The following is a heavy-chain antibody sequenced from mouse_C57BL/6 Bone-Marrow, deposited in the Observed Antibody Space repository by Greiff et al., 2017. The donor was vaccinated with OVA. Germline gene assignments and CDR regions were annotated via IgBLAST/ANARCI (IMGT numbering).Heavy chain of an antibody. CDR2: IDPENGDT. J-gene: IGHJ2*01. CDR1: GFNIKDDY. CDR3: TTSGNRDY. Sequence: EVQLQQSGAELVRPGASVKLSCTASGFNIKDDYMHWVKQRPEQGLEWIGWIDPENGDTEYASKFQGKATITADTSSNTAYLQLSSRTSEDTAVYYCTTSGNRDYWGQGTTLTVSS. D-gene: IGHD1-3*01. V-gene: IGHV14-4*01.